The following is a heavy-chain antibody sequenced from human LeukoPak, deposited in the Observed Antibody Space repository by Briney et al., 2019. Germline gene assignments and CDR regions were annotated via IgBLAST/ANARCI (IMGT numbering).Heavy chain of an antibody. V-gene: IGHV1-69*05. Sequence: SVKVSRKVSGRTFRNYAISRVRPAPGQGLECMGGIIPIFRTANYAQKLQRRVTITTDESTSTAYMELSSLRDEDTGGYYCARERYYDSSGPSKAYAFDICGQGAMVTVSS. D-gene: IGHD3-22*01. CDR3: ARERYYDSSGPSKAYAFDI. CDR2: IIPIFRTA. J-gene: IGHJ3*02. CDR1: GRTFRNYA.